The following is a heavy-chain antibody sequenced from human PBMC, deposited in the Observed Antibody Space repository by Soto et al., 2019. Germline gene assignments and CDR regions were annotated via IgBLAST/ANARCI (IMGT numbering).Heavy chain of an antibody. CDR3: ARDSGGDQLMVAANDAFDI. CDR1: GFTFSSYS. V-gene: IGHV3-21*01. Sequence: EVQLVESGGGLVKPGGSLRLSCAASGFTFSSYSMNWVRQAPGKGLEWVSSISSSSSYIYYADSVKGRFTISRDNAKNALYLQMNSLSAEDTAVYYCARDSGGDQLMVAANDAFDIWGQGTMVTVSS. CDR2: ISSSSSYI. D-gene: IGHD2-15*01. J-gene: IGHJ3*02.